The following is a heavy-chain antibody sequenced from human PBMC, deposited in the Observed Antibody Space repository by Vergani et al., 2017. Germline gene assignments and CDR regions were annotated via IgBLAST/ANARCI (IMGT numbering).Heavy chain of an antibody. J-gene: IGHJ2*01. CDR3: ASGKYYSDSTSHFRGRYFDV. Sequence: QMQLQEWGPGLVKASETLSLTCTVSGDSIISRSYYWGWIRQPPGKGLEWIGSIYNSGNGDSSSSLKSRVTISADTSKNQFSLRLTSVTAADTAVYYCASGKYYSDSTSHFRGRYFDVWGRGTLVTVPS. V-gene: IGHV4-39*01. D-gene: IGHD3-16*01. CDR2: IYNSGNG. CDR1: GDSIISRSYY.